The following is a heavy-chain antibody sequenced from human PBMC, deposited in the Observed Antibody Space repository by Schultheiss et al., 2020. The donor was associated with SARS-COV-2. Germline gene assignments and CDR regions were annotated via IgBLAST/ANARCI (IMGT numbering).Heavy chain of an antibody. CDR3: AREGGYCSSTSCYIFDY. CDR1: GFTFSSYW. V-gene: IGHV3-21*01. D-gene: IGHD2-2*02. Sequence: GGSLRLSCAASGFTFSSYWMSWVRQAPGKGLEWVSSISSSSSYIYYADSVKGRFTISRDNAKNSLYLQMNSLRAEDTAVYYCAREGGYCSSTSCYIFDYWGQGTLVTVSS. CDR2: ISSSSSYI. J-gene: IGHJ4*02.